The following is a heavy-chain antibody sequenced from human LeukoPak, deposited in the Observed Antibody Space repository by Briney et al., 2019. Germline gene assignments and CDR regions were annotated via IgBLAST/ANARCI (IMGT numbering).Heavy chain of an antibody. CDR1: GFTYSSYA. V-gene: IGHV3-30*19. Sequence: PGGSLRLSCAASGFTYSSYAMSWVRQAPGKGLEWVAVISYQGSNKYYADSVKGRFTISRDNSKNTLYLQMNGLRAEDTAVYYCARERATDPVDIVVVPGPWEGFTYYYYGMDVWGQGTTVTVSS. D-gene: IGHD2-2*03. CDR2: ISYQGSNK. CDR3: ARERATDPVDIVVVPGPWEGFTYYYYGMDV. J-gene: IGHJ6*02.